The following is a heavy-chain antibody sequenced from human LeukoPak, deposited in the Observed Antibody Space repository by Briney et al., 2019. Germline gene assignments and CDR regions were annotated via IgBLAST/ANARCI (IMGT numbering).Heavy chain of an antibody. D-gene: IGHD3-10*01. CDR3: ARTYYYGSGRPLAFDY. J-gene: IGHJ4*02. CDR2: IIPIFGTA. Sequence: SVKVSRKASGGTFSSYAISWVRQAPGQGLEWMGGIIPIFGTANYAQKFQGRVTITADESTSTAYMELSSLRSEDTAVYYCARTYYYGSGRPLAFDYWGQGTLVTVSS. CDR1: GGTFSSYA. V-gene: IGHV1-69*13.